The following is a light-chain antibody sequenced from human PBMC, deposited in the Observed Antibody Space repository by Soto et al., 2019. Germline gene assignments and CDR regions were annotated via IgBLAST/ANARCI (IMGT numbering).Light chain of an antibody. CDR2: SEN. CDR3: SSYTSSSTLYWV. V-gene: IGLV1-44*01. CDR1: SSNIGSNP. Sequence: QSVLTQPPSASGTPGQRVTISCSGSSSNIGSNPVNWYQQLPGTAPKLLIYSENQRPSGVPDRFSGSKSGTSASLAISGLQSEDEADYYCSSYTSSSTLYWVFGGGTKVTVL. J-gene: IGLJ3*02.